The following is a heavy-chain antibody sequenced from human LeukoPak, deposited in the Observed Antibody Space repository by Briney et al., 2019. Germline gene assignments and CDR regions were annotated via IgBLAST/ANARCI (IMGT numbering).Heavy chain of an antibody. J-gene: IGHJ4*02. CDR2: IIPILGIA. Sequence: SVKVSCKASGGTFSSYATSWVRQAPGQGLEWMGRIIPILGIANYAQKFQGRVTITADKSTSTAYMELSSLRSEDTAVYYCARGLITMISEFDYWGQGTLVTVSS. V-gene: IGHV1-69*04. CDR3: ARGLITMISEFDY. D-gene: IGHD3-22*01. CDR1: GGTFSSYA.